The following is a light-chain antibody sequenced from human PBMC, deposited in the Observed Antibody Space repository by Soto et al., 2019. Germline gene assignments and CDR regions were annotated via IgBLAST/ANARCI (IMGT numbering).Light chain of an antibody. CDR1: QSLVHIDGNTY. CDR2: KIS. V-gene: IGKV2-24*01. CDR3: MQATQSYT. J-gene: IGKJ2*01. Sequence: DIVLTQTRLSSPVTLGQPASISCRSSQSLVHIDGNTYFNWLQQRPGQPPRLLIYKISNRFPGVPARFSGSGAATDFTLKISRVEAEDVGVYYCMQATQSYTFGQGTRLEIK.